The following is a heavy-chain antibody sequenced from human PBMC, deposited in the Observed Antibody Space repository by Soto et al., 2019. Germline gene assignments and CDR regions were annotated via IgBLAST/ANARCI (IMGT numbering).Heavy chain of an antibody. Sequence: PGGSLRLSCAASGFTFSSYGMHWVRQAPGKGLEWVAVISYDGSNKYYADSVKGRFTISRDNSKNTLYLQMNSLRAEDTAVYYCAKPYGYSSSWYYFDYWGQGTLVTVSS. D-gene: IGHD6-13*01. CDR2: ISYDGSNK. J-gene: IGHJ4*02. V-gene: IGHV3-30*18. CDR3: AKPYGYSSSWYYFDY. CDR1: GFTFSSYG.